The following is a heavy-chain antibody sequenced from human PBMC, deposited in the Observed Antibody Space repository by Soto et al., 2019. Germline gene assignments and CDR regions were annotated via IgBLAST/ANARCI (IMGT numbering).Heavy chain of an antibody. CDR2: INTDGSEK. V-gene: IGHV3-7*01. J-gene: IGHJ4*02. CDR1: GFTFSASW. CDR3: ARTPRLLDS. D-gene: IGHD6-6*01. Sequence: GGSLRLSCAASGFTFSASWMNWVRQAPGKGLEWVAYINTDGSEKNYVDSVKGRFTISRDNAKKSLYLQMNSLRVEDTAVYYCARTPRLLDSWGQGTRVTVSS.